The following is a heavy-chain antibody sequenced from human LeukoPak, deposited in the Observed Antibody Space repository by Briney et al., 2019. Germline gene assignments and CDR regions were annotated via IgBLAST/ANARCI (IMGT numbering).Heavy chain of an antibody. CDR3: TRGDIVVVPAAMLSY. Sequence: GGSLRLSCAASGFSFSSDAIHWVRQAPGKGLEWVSAISGSGDSTYYPDAVKGRFTISRDNSKNTLYLQMNSLRAEDTAVYYCTRGDIVVVPAAMLSYWGQGTLVTVSS. CDR2: ISGSGDST. V-gene: IGHV3-23*01. J-gene: IGHJ4*02. D-gene: IGHD2-2*01. CDR1: GFSFSSDA.